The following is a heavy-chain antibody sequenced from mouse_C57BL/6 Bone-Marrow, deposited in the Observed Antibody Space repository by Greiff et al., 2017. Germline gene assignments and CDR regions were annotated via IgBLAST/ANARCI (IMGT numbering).Heavy chain of an antibody. CDR3: ARPYYGSSPDWFAY. CDR1: GFTFSDYY. V-gene: IGHV5-12*01. D-gene: IGHD1-1*01. J-gene: IGHJ3*01. CDR2: ISNGGGST. Sequence: EVQRVESGGGLVQPGGSLKLSCAASGFTFSDYYMYWVRQTPEKRLEWVAYISNGGGSTYYPDTVKGRFTISRDNAKNTLYLQMSRLKSEDTAMYYCARPYYGSSPDWFAYWGQGTLVTVSA.